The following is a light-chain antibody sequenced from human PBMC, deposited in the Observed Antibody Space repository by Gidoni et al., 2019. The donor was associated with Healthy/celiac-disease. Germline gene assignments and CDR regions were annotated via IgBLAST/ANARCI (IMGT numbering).Light chain of an antibody. J-gene: IGKJ5*01. Sequence: VLTPSPGTLSLSPGERATLSCRASQSVSSSYLAWYQQKPGQAPRLLSYGSSSRATGIPDRFSGSGSWTDFTLTISRLEPEDFSVYYCQQYGSAPFGQXTRLEIK. CDR1: QSVSSSY. V-gene: IGKV3-20*01. CDR2: GSS. CDR3: QQYGSAP.